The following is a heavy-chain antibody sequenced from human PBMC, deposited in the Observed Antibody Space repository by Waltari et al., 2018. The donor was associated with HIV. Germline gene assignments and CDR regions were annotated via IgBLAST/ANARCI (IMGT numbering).Heavy chain of an antibody. CDR1: GGSISSGSYY. V-gene: IGHV4-61*02. J-gene: IGHJ5*02. D-gene: IGHD6-19*01. CDR2: IYTSEST. Sequence: QVQLQESGPGLVKPSQTLSLTCTVPGGSISSGSYYWSWIRQPAGKGLEWIGRIYTSESTKYNPSLRSGVTISINTSKSQFSREVRSGTAADTAVYYCARGITVAGTRWFDPWGQGTLVTVSS. CDR3: ARGITVAGTRWFDP.